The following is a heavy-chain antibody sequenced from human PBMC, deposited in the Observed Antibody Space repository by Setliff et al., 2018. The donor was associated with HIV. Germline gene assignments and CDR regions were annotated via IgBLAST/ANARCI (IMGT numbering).Heavy chain of an antibody. D-gene: IGHD3-3*01. Sequence: SGPTLVNPTQTLTLTCTFSGFSLRTNGVGVGWIRQPPGKALEWLALIYWDNDKRYSPSLKSRLTIRKDASKNQVVLTMTKMDPVDTGTYYCAHTTSFDFWTPGPMDVWGKGTTVTVSS. J-gene: IGHJ6*03. CDR2: IYWDNDK. CDR1: GFSLRTNGVG. V-gene: IGHV2-5*02. CDR3: AHTTSFDFWTPGPMDV.